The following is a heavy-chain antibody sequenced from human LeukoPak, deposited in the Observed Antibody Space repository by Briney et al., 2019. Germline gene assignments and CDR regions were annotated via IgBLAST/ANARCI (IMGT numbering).Heavy chain of an antibody. D-gene: IGHD6-19*01. Sequence: SVKVSCKASGGTFSSYAISWVRQAPGQGLEWMGRIIPILGIANYAQKFQGRVTITADKSTSTAYMELSSLRSEDTAVYYCARDSSSGWYRDWGQGTLVTVSS. J-gene: IGHJ4*02. V-gene: IGHV1-69*04. CDR3: ARDSSSGWYRD. CDR2: IIPILGIA. CDR1: GGTFSSYA.